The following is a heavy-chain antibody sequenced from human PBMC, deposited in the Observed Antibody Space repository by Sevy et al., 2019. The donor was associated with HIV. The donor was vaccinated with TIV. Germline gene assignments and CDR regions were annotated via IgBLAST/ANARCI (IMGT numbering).Heavy chain of an antibody. J-gene: IGHJ4*02. D-gene: IGHD3-22*01. CDR2: ISGSGGST. CDR3: AKGSVYDTSGYYYTLVAFDY. V-gene: IGHV3-23*01. Sequence: GGSLRLSCAASGFPFSGYAMTWVRQAPGKGLEWVSAISGSGGSTYYADSVKGRFSISRDNSKNTLYLKMGSLRAEDTAVYFCAKGSVYDTSGYYYTLVAFDYWGQGTPVTVSS. CDR1: GFPFSGYA.